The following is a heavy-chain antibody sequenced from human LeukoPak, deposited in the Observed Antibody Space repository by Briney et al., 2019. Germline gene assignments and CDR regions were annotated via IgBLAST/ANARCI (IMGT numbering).Heavy chain of an antibody. CDR2: ISNNGSNT. J-gene: IGHJ4*02. Sequence: GGSLRLSCAVSGLIFETYGMHWVRQAPGKGLEGVGVISNNGSNTYYGDSVKGRFTISRDNSNNTLSLQMNGLTTEDTGVYFCVKGRRGSSYVHYFDRWGQGTLVTVSS. D-gene: IGHD5-18*01. CDR3: VKGRRGSSYVHYFDR. CDR1: GLIFETYG. V-gene: IGHV3-30*18.